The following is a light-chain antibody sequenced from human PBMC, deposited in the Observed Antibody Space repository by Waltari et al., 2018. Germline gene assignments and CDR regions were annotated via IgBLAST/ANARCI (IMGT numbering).Light chain of an antibody. V-gene: IGKV1-5*03. CDR2: RAS. Sequence: DIQLTQSPSTLPASVGDRVTITCRASQSVSTWLAWYQQKPGKAPKLLIYRASILESGVPSRFSGSGSGTEFTLTISSLQPEDFATYFCQQSYTTAYTFGQGTKLEIK. J-gene: IGKJ2*01. CDR1: QSVSTW. CDR3: QQSYTTAYT.